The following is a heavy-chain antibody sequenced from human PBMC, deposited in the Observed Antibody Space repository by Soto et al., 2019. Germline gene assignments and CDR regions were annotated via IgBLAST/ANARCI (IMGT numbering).Heavy chain of an antibody. Sequence: QVQLVESGGGVVQPGRSLRLSCAASGFTFSSYAMHWVRQAPGKGLEWVAVISYDGSNKYYADSVKGRFTISRDNSKNPLYLQRNSRRAEDTAVYYWARVAVGIAAAGTGLLDYWGQGTLVTVSS. CDR2: ISYDGSNK. D-gene: IGHD6-13*01. J-gene: IGHJ4*02. V-gene: IGHV3-30-3*01. CDR1: GFTFSSYA. CDR3: ARVAVGIAAAGTGLLDY.